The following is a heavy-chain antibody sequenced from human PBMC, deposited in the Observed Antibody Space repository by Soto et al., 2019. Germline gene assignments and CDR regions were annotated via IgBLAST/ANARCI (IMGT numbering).Heavy chain of an antibody. D-gene: IGHD3-16*01. CDR1: GGSISSGGYY. CDR3: ARAEGDYVWGSYGWFDP. Sequence: QVQLQESGPGLVKPSQTLSLTCTVSGGSISSGGYYWSWIRQHPGKGLEWIGYIYYSGSTYYNPSLKSRVTISGDTSKNQFSLKLSSVTAADTAVYYCARAEGDYVWGSYGWFDPWGQGTLVTVSS. CDR2: IYYSGST. J-gene: IGHJ5*02. V-gene: IGHV4-31*03.